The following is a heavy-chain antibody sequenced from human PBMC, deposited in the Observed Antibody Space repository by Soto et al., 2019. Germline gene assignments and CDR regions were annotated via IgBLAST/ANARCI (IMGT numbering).Heavy chain of an antibody. V-gene: IGHV3-23*01. J-gene: IGHJ4*02. CDR2: ISPSASDT. CDR3: AKGGYTFAYE. D-gene: IGHD5-18*01. CDR1: GFSFSTSS. Sequence: GGSLRLSCAASGFSFSTSSMAWVRQPPWKGLEWVSAISPSASDTLYADSVKGRFTISRDNSQNTLFLQMTSLRADDTAVYYCAKGGYTFAYEWGQGALVTVSS.